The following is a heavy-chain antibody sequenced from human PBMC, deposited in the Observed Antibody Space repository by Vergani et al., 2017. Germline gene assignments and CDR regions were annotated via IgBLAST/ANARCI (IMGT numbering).Heavy chain of an antibody. J-gene: IGHJ6*02. CDR3: AGGEAAAAGTLSYYDGMDV. V-gene: IGHV1-69*01. CDR2: IIPIFGTA. D-gene: IGHD6-13*01. Sequence: QVQLVQSGAEVKKPGSSVKVSCKASGGTFSSYAISWVRQAPGQGLGWMGGIIPIFGTANYAQQFQGRVTITADESTSTAYMELSSLRSEDTAVYYCAGGEAAAAGTLSYYDGMDVWGQGTTVTVSS. CDR1: GGTFSSYA.